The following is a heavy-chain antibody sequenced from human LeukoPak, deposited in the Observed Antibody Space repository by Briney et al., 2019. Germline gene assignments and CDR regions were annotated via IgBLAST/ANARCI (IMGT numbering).Heavy chain of an antibody. J-gene: IGHJ6*02. CDR2: INHNGNVN. V-gene: IGHV3-7*03. CDR3: ARGGGLDV. CDR1: GFTFGSYW. Sequence: GGSLRLSCAASGFTFGSYWMNWARQAPGKGLEWVASINHNGNVNYYVDSVKGRFTISRDNAKNSLYLQMSNLGAEDTAVYFCARGGGLDVWGQGATVTVSS. D-gene: IGHD3-16*01.